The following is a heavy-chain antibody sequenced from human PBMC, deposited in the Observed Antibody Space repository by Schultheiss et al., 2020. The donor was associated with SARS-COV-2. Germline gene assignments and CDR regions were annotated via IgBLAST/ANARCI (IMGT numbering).Heavy chain of an antibody. V-gene: IGHV3-66*01. CDR2: IYSGGST. D-gene: IGHD1-14*01. J-gene: IGHJ4*02. CDR3: ARDLRGTEPGNY. CDR1: GFTVSSNY. Sequence: GGSLRLSCAASGFTVSSNYMSWVRQAPGKGLEWVSVIYSGGSTYYADSVKGRFTISRDNSKNTLYLQMNSLRAEDTAVYYCARDLRGTEPGNYWGQGTLVTVSS.